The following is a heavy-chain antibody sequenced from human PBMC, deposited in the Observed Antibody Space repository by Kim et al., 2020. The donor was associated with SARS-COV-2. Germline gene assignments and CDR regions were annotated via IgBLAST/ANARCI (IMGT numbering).Heavy chain of an antibody. V-gene: IGHV3-15*01. Sequence: AAPVKGRFTISRDDSKNTLYLQMNSLKTEDTAVYYCTTDVYYYGSGRSLYWGQGTLVTVSS. J-gene: IGHJ4*02. D-gene: IGHD3-10*01. CDR3: TTDVYYYGSGRSLY.